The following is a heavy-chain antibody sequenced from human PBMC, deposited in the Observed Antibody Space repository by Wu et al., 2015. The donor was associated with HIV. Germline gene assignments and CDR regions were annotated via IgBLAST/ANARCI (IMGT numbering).Heavy chain of an antibody. CDR2: IIPIFGTA. V-gene: IGHV1-69*05. CDR1: GGTFSSYA. J-gene: IGHJ4*02. CDR3: ASHRPDYYDSSGYFDY. D-gene: IGHD3-22*01. Sequence: QVQLVQSGAEVKKPGSSVKVSCKGSGGTFSSYAISWVRQAPGQGLEWMGGIIPIFGTANYAQKFQGRVTITTDESTSTAYMELSSLRSEDTAVYYCASHRPDYYDSSGYFDYWGQGTLVTVSS.